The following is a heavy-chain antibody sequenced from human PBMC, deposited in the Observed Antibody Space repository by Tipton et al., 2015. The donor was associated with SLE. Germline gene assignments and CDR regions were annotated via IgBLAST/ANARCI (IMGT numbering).Heavy chain of an antibody. V-gene: IGHV4-39*07. D-gene: IGHD3-3*01. J-gene: IGHJ6*02. CDR1: GGSISSGSHY. Sequence: GLVKPSETLSLTCTVSGGSISSGSHYWGWIRQSPGKGLEWIGSIYHRGNTYYNPSLQSRVTISQETPKNLFSLKLTSVTAADTAVYFCARARSEDDFWSGYYGYYYGMDVWGQGTTVTVSS. CDR3: ARARSEDDFWSGYYGYYYGMDV. CDR2: IYHRGNT.